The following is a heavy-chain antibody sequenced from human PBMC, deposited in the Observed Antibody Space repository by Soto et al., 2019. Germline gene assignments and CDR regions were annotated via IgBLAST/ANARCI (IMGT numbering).Heavy chain of an antibody. CDR3: TRVPPRKWFGELQPPFDY. CDR2: IYYSGST. Sequence: NPSETLSLTCTVSGGSVSSGSYYWSWIRQPPGKGLEWIGYIYYSGSTNYNPSLKSRVTISVDTSKNQFSLKLSSVTAADTAVYYCTRVPPRKWFGELQPPFDYWGQGTLVTVSS. J-gene: IGHJ4*02. CDR1: GGSVSSGSYY. V-gene: IGHV4-61*01. D-gene: IGHD3-10*01.